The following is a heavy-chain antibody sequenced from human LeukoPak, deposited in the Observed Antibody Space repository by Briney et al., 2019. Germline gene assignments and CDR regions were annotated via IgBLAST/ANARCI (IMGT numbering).Heavy chain of an antibody. J-gene: IGHJ3*02. V-gene: IGHV3-74*01. CDR3: ARGTDDIDI. CDR1: GFTFRSYW. CDR2: INSEGTTT. Sequence: GSLRLSCAASGFTFRSYWMHWVRQAPGKGLVWVSRINSEGTTTNYADSVKGRFSISRLNAKETLYLQMNSLRVEDTAVYYCARGTDDIDIWGQGTLVTVSS. D-gene: IGHD3-9*01.